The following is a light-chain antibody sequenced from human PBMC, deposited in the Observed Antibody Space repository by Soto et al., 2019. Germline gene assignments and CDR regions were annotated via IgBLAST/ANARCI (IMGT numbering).Light chain of an antibody. V-gene: IGLV2-23*02. Sequence: QSALTQPASVSGSPGQSITISCSGTTSDVGGYNLVSWYQHHPGKAPKLVIYESTKRPSGASDRFSGSKSGNTASLTLSGLQAEDEADYFCCSFAGSTTFRVVFGGGTKLTVL. J-gene: IGLJ3*02. CDR1: TSDVGGYNL. CDR2: EST. CDR3: CSFAGSTTFRVV.